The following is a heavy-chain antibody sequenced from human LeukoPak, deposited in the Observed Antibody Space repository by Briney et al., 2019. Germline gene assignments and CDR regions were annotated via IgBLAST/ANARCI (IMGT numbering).Heavy chain of an antibody. V-gene: IGHV3-53*01. CDR2: IYSGGST. CDR3: ASGAQLWLPLCFDY. J-gene: IGHJ4*02. D-gene: IGHD5-18*01. CDR1: GFTFSSNY. Sequence: PGGSLRLSCAASGFTFSSNYMSWVRQAPGKGLEWVSVIYSGGSTYYADSVKGRFTISRDNSKNTLYLQMNSLRAEDTAVYYCASGAQLWLPLCFDYWGQGTLVTVSS.